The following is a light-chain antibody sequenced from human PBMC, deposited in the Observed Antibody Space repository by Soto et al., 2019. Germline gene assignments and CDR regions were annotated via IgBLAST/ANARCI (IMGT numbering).Light chain of an antibody. Sequence: QSALTQPASVSGSPGQSITISCTGTSSDVGGYNYVSWYQQHPGKAPKLMIYDVSNRPSGVSNRFSGSKSGNTASLTISGLHAEDEADYYCSSYTSSSTLPVVFGGGTKLTVL. J-gene: IGLJ2*01. CDR1: SSDVGGYNY. V-gene: IGLV2-14*01. CDR2: DVS. CDR3: SSYTSSSTLPVV.